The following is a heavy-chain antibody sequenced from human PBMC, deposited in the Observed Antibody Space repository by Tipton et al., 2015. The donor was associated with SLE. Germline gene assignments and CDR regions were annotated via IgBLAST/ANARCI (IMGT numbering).Heavy chain of an antibody. D-gene: IGHD2-2*02. Sequence: QSGAEVKKPGASVKVSCKASGYTFTSYDINWVRQATGQGLEWMGWMNPNSGNTGYAQKFQGRVAMTRNTSISTAYMELSSLRSEDTAVYYCLSSTSRYRGYSFDYWGQGTLVTVSS. V-gene: IGHV1-8*01. CDR3: LSSTSRYRGYSFDY. CDR1: GYTFTSYD. J-gene: IGHJ4*02. CDR2: MNPNSGNT.